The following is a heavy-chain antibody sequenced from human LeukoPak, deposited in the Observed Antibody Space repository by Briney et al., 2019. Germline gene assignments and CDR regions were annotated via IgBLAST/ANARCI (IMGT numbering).Heavy chain of an antibody. Sequence: PGGSLRLSCAASGFTFDDYAMHWVRQAPGKGLEWVSLISGDGSSTYYADSVKGRFTISRDNSKNSLYLQMNSLRTEDTALYYCAKAETYYYDSSGYYLDYWGQGTLVTVSS. CDR2: ISGDGSST. J-gene: IGHJ4*02. CDR1: GFTFDDYA. V-gene: IGHV3-43*02. D-gene: IGHD3-22*01. CDR3: AKAETYYYDSSGYYLDY.